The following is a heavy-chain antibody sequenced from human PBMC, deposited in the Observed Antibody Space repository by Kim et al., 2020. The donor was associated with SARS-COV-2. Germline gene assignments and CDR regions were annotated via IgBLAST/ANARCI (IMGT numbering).Heavy chain of an antibody. J-gene: IGHJ4*02. Sequence: GGSLRLSCAASGFTFSSYAMSWVRQAPGKGLEWVSAISGSGGSTYYADSVKGRFTISRDNSKNTLYLQMNSLRAEDTAVYYCAKGRFLEWLLYKGLVLDYWGQGTLVTVSS. CDR3: AKGRFLEWLLYKGLVLDY. CDR2: ISGSGGST. V-gene: IGHV3-23*01. D-gene: IGHD3-3*01. CDR1: GFTFSSYA.